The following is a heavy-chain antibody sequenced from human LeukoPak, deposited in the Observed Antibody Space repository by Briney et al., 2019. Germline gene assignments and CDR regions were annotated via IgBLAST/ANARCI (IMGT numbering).Heavy chain of an antibody. D-gene: IGHD6-13*01. CDR1: GFTFSSYA. J-gene: IGHJ4*02. CDR2: ISGSGGST. Sequence: GGSLRLSCAASGFTFSSYAMSWVRQAPGKGLEWVSAISGSGGSTYYADSVKGRFTISRDNSKNTLYLRMNSLRAEDTAVYYCARDRGSSSWYNYFDYWGQGTLVTVSS. V-gene: IGHV3-23*01. CDR3: ARDRGSSSWYNYFDY.